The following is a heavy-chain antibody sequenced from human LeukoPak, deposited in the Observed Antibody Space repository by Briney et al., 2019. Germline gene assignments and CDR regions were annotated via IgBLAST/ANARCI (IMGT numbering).Heavy chain of an antibody. V-gene: IGHV1-2*02. J-gene: IGHJ5*02. D-gene: IGHD3-3*01. CDR1: GYTFTGYY. CDR2: INPNSGGT. Sequence: ASVKVSCKASGYTFTGYYMHWVRQAPGQGLEWMGWINPNSGGTNYAQKFQGRVTITRDTSISTAYMELSRLRSDDTAVYYCARGAGFLEWLSPDTIHVWFDPWGQGTLVTVPS. CDR3: ARGAGFLEWLSPDTIHVWFDP.